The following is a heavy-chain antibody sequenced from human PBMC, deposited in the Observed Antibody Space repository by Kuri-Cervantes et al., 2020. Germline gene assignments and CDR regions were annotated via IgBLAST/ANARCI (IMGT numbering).Heavy chain of an antibody. CDR1: GYTFTGYY. D-gene: IGHD4-23*01. CDR2: INPNSGGT. Sequence: ASVKVSCKASGYTFTGYYMHWVRQAPGQGLEWMGWINPNSGGTNYAQKFQGRVTMTRDRSISTAYMELSTLTFDDTAVYFCARASTTVVTDYWGQGTQVTVSS. J-gene: IGHJ4*02. CDR3: ARASTTVVTDY. V-gene: IGHV1-2*02.